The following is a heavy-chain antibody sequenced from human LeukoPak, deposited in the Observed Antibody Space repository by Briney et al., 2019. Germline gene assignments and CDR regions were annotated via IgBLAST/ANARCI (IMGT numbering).Heavy chain of an antibody. J-gene: IGHJ4*02. CDR3: ARDLDDYGDLYYFDY. CDR2: IYYSGST. Sequence: SETLSLTRTVSGGSISSSSYYWGWIRQPPGKGLEWIGSIYYSGSTYYNPSLKSRVTISVDTSKNQFSLKLSSVTAADTAVYYCARDLDDYGDLYYFDYWGQGTLVTVSS. CDR1: GGSISSSSYY. D-gene: IGHD4-17*01. V-gene: IGHV4-39*07.